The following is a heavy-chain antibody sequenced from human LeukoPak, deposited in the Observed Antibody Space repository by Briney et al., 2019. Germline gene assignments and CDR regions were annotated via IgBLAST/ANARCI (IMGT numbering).Heavy chain of an antibody. D-gene: IGHD2-21*01. V-gene: IGHV1/OR15-1*04. CDR3: ARDPAGAPSGPRDSGDF. Sequence: GASVKVSCKASGYSFTDYYINWVRQAPGQGLEWMGWINPNHGGTHYAQKFQGRVTITADKFTSTVYMELSSLRSEDTAIYYCARDPAGAPSGPRDSGDFWGQGTLVTVSS. CDR2: INPNHGGT. J-gene: IGHJ4*02. CDR1: GYSFTDYY.